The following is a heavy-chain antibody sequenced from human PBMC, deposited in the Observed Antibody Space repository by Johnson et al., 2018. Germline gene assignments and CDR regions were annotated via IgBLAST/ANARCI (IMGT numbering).Heavy chain of an antibody. CDR3: AREKYWAALYGSGTMEFRDRDYYYYMDV. Sequence: QVQLQESGPGLVKPSQTLSLTCTVSGGSISSGDYYWSWIRQPPGKGLEWIGYIYYSGSTYYNPSLKSRVTISVDTSKNQFSLKLSSVSAADTAVYYCAREKYWAALYGSGTMEFRDRDYYYYMDVWGKGTTVTVSS. J-gene: IGHJ6*03. D-gene: IGHD3-10*01. CDR1: GGSISSGDYY. CDR2: IYYSGST. V-gene: IGHV4-30-4*01.